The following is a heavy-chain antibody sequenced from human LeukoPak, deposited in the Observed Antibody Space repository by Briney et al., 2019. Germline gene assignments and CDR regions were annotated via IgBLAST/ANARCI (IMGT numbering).Heavy chain of an antibody. CDR2: IYYSGST. CDR1: GGSISSYY. D-gene: IGHD3-16*01. CDR3: ARAHDSYYYYYTDV. Sequence: SETLSLTCTVSGGSISSYYWSWIRQPPGEGLEWIGYIYYSGSTNYNPSLKSRVTMSVDTSKHQLSLKLSSVTAADTAVYYCARAHDSYYYYYTDVWGKGATVTVSS. V-gene: IGHV4-59*08. J-gene: IGHJ6*03.